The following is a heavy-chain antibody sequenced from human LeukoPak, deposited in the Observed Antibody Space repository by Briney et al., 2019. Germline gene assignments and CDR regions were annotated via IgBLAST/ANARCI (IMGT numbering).Heavy chain of an antibody. Sequence: SETLSLTCTVSGGSILDSTYYWAWIRQPPGKGLEWIATIFYNGNTHYNPSLKSRVTMSVDTVKNQFSLNLNPVTAADTAVYYCARQSSGYYYGWFDPWGQGTLVTVSS. CDR3: ARQSSGYYYGWFDP. D-gene: IGHD3-22*01. CDR1: GGSILDSTYY. CDR2: IFYNGNT. V-gene: IGHV4-39*01. J-gene: IGHJ5*02.